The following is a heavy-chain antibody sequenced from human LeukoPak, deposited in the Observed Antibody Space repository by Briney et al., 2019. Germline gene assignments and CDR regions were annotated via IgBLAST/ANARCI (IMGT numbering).Heavy chain of an antibody. V-gene: IGHV4-4*07. CDR2: IDTSGNT. CDR3: ARGRLSYFDY. J-gene: IGHJ4*02. CDR1: GGSISSYY. D-gene: IGHD3-16*02. Sequence: PSETLSLTCTVSGGSISSYYWSWIRQPAGKGLEWIGRIDTSGNTNYKPSLKSRVTMSVDTSKNQFSLKLSSVTAADTAVYYCARGRLSYFDYWGQGTLVTVSS.